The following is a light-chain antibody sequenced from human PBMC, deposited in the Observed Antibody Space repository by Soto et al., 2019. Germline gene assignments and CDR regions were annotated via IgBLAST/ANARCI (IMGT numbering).Light chain of an antibody. CDR3: QRFNTYPLT. V-gene: IGKV1-9*01. J-gene: IGKJ4*02. CDR1: QGINDY. CDR2: TAA. Sequence: DIQLNQSPSFLAASVGDRVTITCRASQGINDYLAWYQQKPGKAPTLLIYTAATLQSEDTPRFSGSATVTEFTLTISSLQTGDFATYYCQRFNTYPLTFVGGTKV.